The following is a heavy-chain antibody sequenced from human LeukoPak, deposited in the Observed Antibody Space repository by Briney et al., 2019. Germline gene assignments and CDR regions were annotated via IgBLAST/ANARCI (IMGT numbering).Heavy chain of an antibody. J-gene: IGHJ5*02. Sequence: SEALSLTCSASGGSIGSITYYWAWIRQPPGKGLEWIGSLHYSGSTDYNPSLKSRVTVSVDMSKNQFSLKLSSVTAADTAVYYCARHLRLRGRAGRFDPWGQGTLVTVSS. CDR3: ARHLRLRGRAGRFDP. CDR2: LHYSGST. D-gene: IGHD4-17*01. CDR1: GGSIGSITYY. V-gene: IGHV4-39*01.